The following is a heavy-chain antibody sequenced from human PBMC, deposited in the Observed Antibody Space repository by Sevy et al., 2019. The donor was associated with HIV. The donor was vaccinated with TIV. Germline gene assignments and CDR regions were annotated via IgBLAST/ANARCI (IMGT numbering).Heavy chain of an antibody. V-gene: IGHV3-30-3*01. D-gene: IGHD2-2*01. Sequence: GGSLRLSCAASGFTFSSYAMHWVRHAPGKGLEWVAVISYDGSNKYYADSVKGRFTISRDNSKNTLYLQMNSLRAEDTAVYYCAREEDEGYCSSTSCYAHDAFDIWGQGTMVTVSS. J-gene: IGHJ3*02. CDR1: GFTFSSYA. CDR2: ISYDGSNK. CDR3: AREEDEGYCSSTSCYAHDAFDI.